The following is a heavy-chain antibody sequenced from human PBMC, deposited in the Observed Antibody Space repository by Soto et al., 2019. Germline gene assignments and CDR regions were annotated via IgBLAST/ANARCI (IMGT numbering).Heavy chain of an antibody. CDR2: VYYSGST. J-gene: IGHJ5*02. Sequence: PSETLSLTCTVSGGSISSSSYYWTWVRQPPGKGLEWIGYVYYSGSTNYNPSLESRVTISIDASKNQFSLKMKSVTAADTAVYYCVRDYLLTGFDPWGQGALVTVSS. CDR1: GGSISSSSYY. CDR3: VRDYLLTGFDP. D-gene: IGHD3-9*01. V-gene: IGHV4-61*01.